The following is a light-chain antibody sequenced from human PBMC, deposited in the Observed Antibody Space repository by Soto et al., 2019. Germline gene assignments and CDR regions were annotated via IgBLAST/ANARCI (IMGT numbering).Light chain of an antibody. V-gene: IGLV2-18*02. CDR1: SSDVGGYHR. J-gene: IGLJ1*01. CDR3: SSYTSSSPYV. CDR2: EVS. Sequence: QSALTQPPSVSGSPGQSVTISCTGTSSDVGGYHRVSWYQQSPGTAPKLMIYEVSNRPSGVPDRFSGSKSGNTASLTISGLQAEDEAEYYCSSYTSSSPYVFGTGTKLTVL.